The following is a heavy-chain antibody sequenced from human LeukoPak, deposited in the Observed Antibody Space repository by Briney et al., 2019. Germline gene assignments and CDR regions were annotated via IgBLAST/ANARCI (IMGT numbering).Heavy chain of an antibody. V-gene: IGHV3-30*18. Sequence: PGGSLRLSCAASGFTFSRYGMHWVRQAPGQGLEWVAVISYDGSNKYYADSVKGRFTISRDNSKNTLYLQMNSLRAEDTAVYYCAKGLLIGYCSGGSCYSSRYYGMDVWGQGTTVTVSS. D-gene: IGHD2-15*01. CDR3: AKGLLIGYCSGGSCYSSRYYGMDV. CDR2: ISYDGSNK. CDR1: GFTFSRYG. J-gene: IGHJ6*02.